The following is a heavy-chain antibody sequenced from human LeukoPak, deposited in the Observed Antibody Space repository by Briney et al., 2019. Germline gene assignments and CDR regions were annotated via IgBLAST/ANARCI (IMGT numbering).Heavy chain of an antibody. V-gene: IGHV3-7*01. CDR2: IKEDGSEK. D-gene: IGHD2-2*01. Sequence: GGSLRLSCAASGFTFSSYWMSWVRQAPGKGLEWVANIKEDGSEKYYVDSVKGRFPISRDNAKNSLYLQMNSLRGDDTAVYYCVRGRYCNSISCDYFDYWGQGTLVTVSS. CDR3: VRGRYCNSISCDYFDY. CDR1: GFTFSSYW. J-gene: IGHJ4*02.